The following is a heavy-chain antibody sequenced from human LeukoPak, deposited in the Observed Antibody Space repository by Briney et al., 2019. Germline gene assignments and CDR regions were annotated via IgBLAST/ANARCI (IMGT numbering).Heavy chain of an antibody. CDR3: ARSLKGWYSYYFDY. CDR2: IYYSGST. Sequence: PSQTLSLTCTVSGGSISSGDYYWSWIRQPPGKGLGWIGYIYYSGSTYYNPSLKSRVTISVDTSKNQFSLKLSSVTAADTAVYYCARSLKGWYSYYFDYWGQGTLVTVSS. CDR1: GGSISSGDYY. J-gene: IGHJ4*02. V-gene: IGHV4-30-4*01. D-gene: IGHD6-19*01.